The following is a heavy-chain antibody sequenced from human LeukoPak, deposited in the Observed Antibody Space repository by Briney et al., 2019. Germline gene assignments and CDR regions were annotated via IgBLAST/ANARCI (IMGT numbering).Heavy chain of an antibody. J-gene: IGHJ4*02. CDR3: ASRPGYSYVFDQ. Sequence: GGSLRLSCAGSGFIFSDYYMNWIRQAPGKGLEWISSISSSGNSIYYADSVRGRVTISRHNANNSMFLQMNSLRAENTAVYYCASRPGYSYVFDQWGLGTLVTVSS. D-gene: IGHD5-18*01. CDR2: ISSSGNSI. V-gene: IGHV3-11*01. CDR1: GFIFSDYY.